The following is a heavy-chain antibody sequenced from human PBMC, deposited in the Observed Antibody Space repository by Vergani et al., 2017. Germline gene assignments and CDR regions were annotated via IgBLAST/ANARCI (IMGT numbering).Heavy chain of an antibody. J-gene: IGHJ6*02. V-gene: IGHV3-11*04. D-gene: IGHD4-17*01. CDR2: ISSSGSTI. CDR3: ARVPAYEGDYGDYGEGYYGMDV. Sequence: VQLFESGGGLVKPGGSLRLSCAASGFTFSDYYMSWIRQAPGKGLEWVSYISSSGSTIYYADSVKGRFTISRDNAKNSLYLQMNSLRAEDTAVYYCARVPAYEGDYGDYGEGYYGMDVWGQGTTVTVSS. CDR1: GFTFSDYY.